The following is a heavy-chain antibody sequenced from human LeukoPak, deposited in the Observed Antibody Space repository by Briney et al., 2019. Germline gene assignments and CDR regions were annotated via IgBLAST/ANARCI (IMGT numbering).Heavy chain of an antibody. V-gene: IGHV3-23*01. Sequence: PGGSLRLSCAASGSTFSSYAMSWVRQAPGKGLEWVSSISGSGGTTYYADSAKGRFTISRDNSKNTLYLQMNSLRPDDMAVYYCAKGNGKAAAGSVVDYWGQGTLVTVSS. D-gene: IGHD6-13*01. CDR3: AKGNGKAAAGSVVDY. CDR1: GSTFSSYA. CDR2: ISGSGGTT. J-gene: IGHJ4*01.